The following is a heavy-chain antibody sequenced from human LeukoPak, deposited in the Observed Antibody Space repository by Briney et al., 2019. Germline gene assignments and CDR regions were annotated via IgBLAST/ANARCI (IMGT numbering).Heavy chain of an antibody. CDR2: IYYSGST. CDR1: GGSISSSSYY. J-gene: IGHJ4*02. V-gene: IGHV4-39*07. CDR3: ACGPRGYDWGAFDY. D-gene: IGHD5-12*01. Sequence: SETLSLTCTVSGGSISSSSYYWGWIRQPPGKGLEWIGSIYYSGSTYYNPSLKSRVTISVDTSKNQFSLKLSSVTAADTAVYYCACGPRGYDWGAFDYWGQGTLVTVSS.